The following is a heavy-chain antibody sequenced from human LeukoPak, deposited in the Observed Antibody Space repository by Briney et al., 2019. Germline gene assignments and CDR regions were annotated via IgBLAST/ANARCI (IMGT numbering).Heavy chain of an antibody. Sequence: GGSLRLSCAASGFTFSSYEMNWVRQAPGKGLEWVSYISSSGSAIYYADSVKGRFTISRDNAKNSLYLQMNSLRAEDTAVYYCAREVIAAAGILFDYWGQGTLVTVSS. CDR3: AREVIAAAGILFDY. CDR1: GFTFSSYE. J-gene: IGHJ4*02. D-gene: IGHD6-13*01. V-gene: IGHV3-48*03. CDR2: ISSSGSAI.